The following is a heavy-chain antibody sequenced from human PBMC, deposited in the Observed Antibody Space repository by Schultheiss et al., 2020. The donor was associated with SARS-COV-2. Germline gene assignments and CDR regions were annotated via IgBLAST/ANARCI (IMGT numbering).Heavy chain of an antibody. CDR2: IKSKTDGGTT. J-gene: IGHJ6*02. Sequence: GGSLRLSCAASGFTFSNAWMSWVRQAPGKGLEWVGRIKSKTDGGTTDYAAPVKGRFTISRDNAKNSLYLQMNSLRAEDTAVYYCAREEYGMDVWGQGTTVTVSS. V-gene: IGHV3-15*01. CDR3: AREEYGMDV. CDR1: GFTFSNAW.